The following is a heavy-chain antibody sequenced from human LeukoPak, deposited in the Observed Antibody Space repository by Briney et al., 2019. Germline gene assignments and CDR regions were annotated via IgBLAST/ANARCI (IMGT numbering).Heavy chain of an antibody. CDR2: ISYDGSNK. V-gene: IGHV3-30-3*01. Sequence: GGSLRLSCAASGFTFSGYAMHWVRQAPGKGLEWVAVISYDGSNKYYADSVKGRFTISRDNSKNTLYLQMNSLRAEDTAVYYCARDPVAGSKGGGADFDYWGQGTLVTVSS. CDR1: GFTFSGYA. CDR3: ARDPVAGSKGGGADFDY. D-gene: IGHD6-19*01. J-gene: IGHJ4*02.